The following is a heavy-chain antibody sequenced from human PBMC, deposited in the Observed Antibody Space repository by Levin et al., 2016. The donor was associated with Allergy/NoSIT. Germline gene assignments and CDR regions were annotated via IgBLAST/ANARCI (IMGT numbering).Heavy chain of an antibody. CDR2: IIPIFGTA. Sequence: WVRQAPGQGLEWMGGIIPIFGTANYAQKFQGRVTITADESTSTAYMELSSLRSEDTAVYYCARGAYHYYYYGMDVWGQGTTVTVSS. D-gene: IGHD1-26*01. V-gene: IGHV1-69*01. J-gene: IGHJ6*02. CDR3: ARGAYHYYYYGMDV.